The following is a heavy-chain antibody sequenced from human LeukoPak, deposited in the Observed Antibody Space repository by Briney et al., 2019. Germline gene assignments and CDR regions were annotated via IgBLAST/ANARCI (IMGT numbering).Heavy chain of an antibody. D-gene: IGHD6-19*01. Sequence: SETLSLTCTVSGGSISSYYWSWIRRPAGKGLEWIGRIYTSGSTNYNPSLKSRVTMSVDTSKKQFSLNLTSVTAADTAVYYCASSSSGWFWNYWGQGTLVTVSS. V-gene: IGHV4-4*07. J-gene: IGHJ4*02. CDR1: GGSISSYY. CDR3: ASSSSGWFWNY. CDR2: IYTSGST.